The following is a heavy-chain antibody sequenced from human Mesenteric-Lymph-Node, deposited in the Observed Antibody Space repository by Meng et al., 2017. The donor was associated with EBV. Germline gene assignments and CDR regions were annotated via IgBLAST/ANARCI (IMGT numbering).Heavy chain of an antibody. CDR3: VYGPIFGV. V-gene: IGHV2-5*02. D-gene: IGHD3-3*01. CDR2: IYWDDDK. Sequence: SCTVAGPTRLLPTPTCTLTCTFSGFSLITRGVGVGWIRQPPGKALEWLGFIYWDDDKRYSPSLKSRLTITKDTSKKQVVLSLTNMDAVDTATYYCVYGPIFGVWGQGTLVTVSS. J-gene: IGHJ4*02. CDR1: GFSLITRGVG.